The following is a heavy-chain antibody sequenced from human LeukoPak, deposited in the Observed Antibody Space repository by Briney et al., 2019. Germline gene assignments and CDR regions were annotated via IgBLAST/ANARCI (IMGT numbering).Heavy chain of an antibody. D-gene: IGHD4-17*01. V-gene: IGHV3-30*02. CDR1: GFTFSSYG. J-gene: IGHJ4*02. Sequence: PGGSLRLSCAASGFTFSSYGMHWVRQAPGKWLEWVAFIRYDGSNKYYADSVKGRFTISRDNSKNTLYLQMNSLRAEDTAVYYCAILMTTVTHFDYCGPGTLVTVSS. CDR3: AILMTTVTHFDY. CDR2: IRYDGSNK.